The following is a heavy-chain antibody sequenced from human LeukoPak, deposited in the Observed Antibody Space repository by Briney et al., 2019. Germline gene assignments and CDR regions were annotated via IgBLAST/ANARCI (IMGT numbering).Heavy chain of an antibody. D-gene: IGHD4-17*01. CDR1: GYTFTSYG. V-gene: IGHV1-18*01. Sequence: GASVKVSCKATGYTFTSYGLSWVRQAPGQGLEWMGWISAYNGNTHYAQKLQGRVTMTTDTSTSTAYMELRSLRSDDTAVYYCAREAATVTTRDYYYYYYMDVWGKGTTVTVSS. CDR3: AREAATVTTRDYYYYYYMDV. CDR2: ISAYNGNT. J-gene: IGHJ6*03.